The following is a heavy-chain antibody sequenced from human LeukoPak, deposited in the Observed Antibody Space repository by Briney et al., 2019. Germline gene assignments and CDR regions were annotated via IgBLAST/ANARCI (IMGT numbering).Heavy chain of an antibody. CDR2: ISGSGGST. V-gene: IGHV3-23*01. CDR3: AKTANRNFDY. J-gene: IGHJ4*02. CDR1: GFTVSNNY. Sequence: GGSLRLSCAASGFTVSNNYMSWVRQAPGKGLEWVSAISGSGGSTYYADSVKGRFTISRDNSKNTLYLQMNSLRAEDTAVYYCAKTANRNFDYWGQGTLVTVSS.